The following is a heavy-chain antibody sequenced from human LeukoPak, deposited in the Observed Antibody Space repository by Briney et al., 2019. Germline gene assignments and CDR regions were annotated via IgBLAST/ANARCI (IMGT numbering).Heavy chain of an antibody. Sequence: GGSLRLSCVASGFPFSSYWMTWVRQAPGKGLEWVSNIKQDGSKKSYVDSVKGRFTISRDNAKNSLYLQMNSLRAEDTAIYYCTRVGYIDEGIDYWGQGTLVTVSS. CDR1: GFPFSSYW. CDR3: TRVGYIDEGIDY. CDR2: IKQDGSKK. J-gene: IGHJ4*02. V-gene: IGHV3-7*04. D-gene: IGHD5-24*01.